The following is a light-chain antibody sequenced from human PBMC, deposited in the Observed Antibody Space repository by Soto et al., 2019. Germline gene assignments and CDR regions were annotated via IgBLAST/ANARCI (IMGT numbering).Light chain of an antibody. V-gene: IGLV2-14*01. Sequence: QSALTQPASVSGSPGLSITISCTGTSSDVGGYTYVSWYQQHPGKAPKLMIYDVSNRPSGVSNRFSGSKSGNTASLTISGLQAYDEADYYCSPYTSSSTVYVFGTGTKLTVL. CDR3: SPYTSSSTVYV. CDR2: DVS. J-gene: IGLJ1*01. CDR1: SSDVGGYTY.